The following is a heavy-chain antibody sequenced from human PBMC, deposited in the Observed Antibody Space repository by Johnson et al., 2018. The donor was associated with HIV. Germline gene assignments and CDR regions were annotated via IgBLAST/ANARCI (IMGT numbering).Heavy chain of an antibody. CDR1: GFTVSSNY. CDR3: ALGGSWYAFDI. D-gene: IGHD2-15*01. J-gene: IGHJ3*02. V-gene: IGHV3-53*01. CDR2: IYSGGST. Sequence: VQLVESGGGLVKPGGSLRLSCAASGFTVSSNYMSWVRQAPGKGLEWVSVIYSGGSTYYADSVKGRFTISRDNSKNTLYLQINSLRAEDTAVYYCALGGSWYAFDIWGQGTMVTVSS.